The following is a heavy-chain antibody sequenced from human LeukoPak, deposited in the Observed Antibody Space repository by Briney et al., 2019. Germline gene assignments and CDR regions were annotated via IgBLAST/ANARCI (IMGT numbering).Heavy chain of an antibody. Sequence: SETLSLTCTVSGGSISSYYWSWIRQPPGKGLEWIGYIYYSGSTNYNPSLKSRVTISVDTSKNQFSLKLSSVTAADTAVYYCARGDGYNPPFDYWGQGTLVTVSS. CDR1: GGSISSYY. CDR3: ARGDGYNPPFDY. V-gene: IGHV4-59*08. D-gene: IGHD5-24*01. CDR2: IYYSGST. J-gene: IGHJ4*02.